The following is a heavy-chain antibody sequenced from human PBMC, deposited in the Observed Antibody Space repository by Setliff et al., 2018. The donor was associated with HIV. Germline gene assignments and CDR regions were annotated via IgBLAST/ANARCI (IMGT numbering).Heavy chain of an antibody. Sequence: PGESLKISCQGSGYSFTSYWIGWVRQMAGKGLEWMGIIYPGDSEIRYSPSFQGQVTISVDKSISTAYLQWSSLKASDTAMYYCARERGDCSSNTCYGTDYWGQGTLVTVSS. V-gene: IGHV5-51*01. CDR2: IYPGDSEI. CDR1: GYSFTSYW. D-gene: IGHD2-2*01. CDR3: ARERGDCSSNTCYGTDY. J-gene: IGHJ4*02.